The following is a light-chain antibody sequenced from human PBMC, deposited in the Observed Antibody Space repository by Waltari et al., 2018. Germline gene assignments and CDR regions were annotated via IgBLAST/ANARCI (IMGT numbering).Light chain of an antibody. CDR3: QSYDSSLGGSV. V-gene: IGLV1-40*01. CDR1: RSNLGTGYD. Sequence: QSVLTQPPSVSGAPGQRVTISCTGSRSNLGTGYDVHWYQHLPGTAPRLLIYGRTNRPSGIPGRFSGSKSGTSASLAITGLQTEDEGDYYCQSYDSSLGGSVFGGGTKLTVL. CDR2: GRT. J-gene: IGLJ2*01.